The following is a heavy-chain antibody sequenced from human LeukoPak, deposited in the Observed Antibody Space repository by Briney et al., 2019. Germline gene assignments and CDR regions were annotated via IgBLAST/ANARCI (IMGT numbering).Heavy chain of an antibody. Sequence: GGPLGLSCAASGLTFGSYTMTWVGQAPGKGREWVPSFSIISGTLYYADSMKGRFTISRDNAKNSLYLQMNSLRAEDTAVYYCARVMEDCTNGVCQIYYYYGMDVWGQGTTVTVSS. J-gene: IGHJ6*02. CDR3: ARVMEDCTNGVCQIYYYYGMDV. CDR2: FSIISGTL. CDR1: GLTFGSYT. V-gene: IGHV3-21*01. D-gene: IGHD2-8*01.